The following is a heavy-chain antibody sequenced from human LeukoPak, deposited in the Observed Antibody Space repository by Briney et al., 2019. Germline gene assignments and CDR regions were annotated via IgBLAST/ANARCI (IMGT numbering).Heavy chain of an antibody. V-gene: IGHV4-34*01. J-gene: IGHJ4*02. CDR3: ARGRGGNSGDN. CDR2: INHSGST. CDR1: GGSFSGYY. Sequence: SETLSLTCAVYGGSFSGYYWSWIRQPPGKGLEWIGEINHSGSTNFNPSLKSRVTISLDTSKNQFSLTLSSLTAADTAVYYCARGRGGNSGDNWGQGTLVTVSS. D-gene: IGHD4-23*01.